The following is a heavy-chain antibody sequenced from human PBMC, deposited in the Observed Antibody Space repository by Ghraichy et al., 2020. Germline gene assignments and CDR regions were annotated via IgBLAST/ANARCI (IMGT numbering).Heavy chain of an antibody. Sequence: GSLRLSCTVSGGSISSSSYYWGWIRQPPGKGLEWIGSIYYSGSTYYNPSLKSRVTISVDTSKNQFSLKLSSVTAADTAVYYCASPYYGSGGAENYYYYYGMDVWGQGTTVTVSS. V-gene: IGHV4-39*01. J-gene: IGHJ6*02. CDR2: IYYSGST. CDR3: ASPYYGSGGAENYYYYYGMDV. D-gene: IGHD3-10*01. CDR1: GGSISSSSYY.